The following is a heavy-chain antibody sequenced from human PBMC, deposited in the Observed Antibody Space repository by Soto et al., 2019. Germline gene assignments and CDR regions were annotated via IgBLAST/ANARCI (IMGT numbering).Heavy chain of an antibody. V-gene: IGHV1-8*01. J-gene: IGHJ4*02. CDR3: TRGRNSGDGYNGGGY. D-gene: IGHD1-1*01. CDR1: GYTFTSFD. CDR2: MNPNSGHT. Sequence: ASVKVSCKASGYTFTSFDINWVRQATGQGLEWMGWMNPNSGHTGYAQKFQGRVTMTRDTSISTAYMELSSLRYADTAVYYCTRGRNSGDGYNGGGYWGQGTLVTVSS.